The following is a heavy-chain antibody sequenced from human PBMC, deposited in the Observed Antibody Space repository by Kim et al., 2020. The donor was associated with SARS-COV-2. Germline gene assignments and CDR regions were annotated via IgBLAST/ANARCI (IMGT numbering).Heavy chain of an antibody. Sequence: GGSLRLSCAASGFTFSSYSMNWVRQAPGKGLEWVSSISSSSSYIYYADSVKGRFTISRDNAKNSLYLQMNSLRAEDTAVYYCARAGYDILTGYFPGIDYYYYMDVWGKGTTVTVSS. CDR3: ARAGYDILTGYFPGIDYYYYMDV. CDR1: GFTFSSYS. CDR2: ISSSSSYI. V-gene: IGHV3-21*01. J-gene: IGHJ6*03. D-gene: IGHD3-9*01.